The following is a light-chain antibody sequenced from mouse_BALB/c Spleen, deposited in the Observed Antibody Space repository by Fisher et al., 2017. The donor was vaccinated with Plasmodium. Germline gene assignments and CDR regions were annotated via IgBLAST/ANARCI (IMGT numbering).Light chain of an antibody. V-gene: IGKV1-135*01. CDR3: LQGTHLWT. Sequence: VLTQSPLTLSVTIGQPASISCKSSQSLVEGDGRTFLSWWLKRPGKYPKRLIYLVSKQDSGVPDRLTGSGSGTDFTLKISRVEAEDLGVYYCLQGTHLWTFGGGTKLEI. CDR1: QSLVEGDGRTF. CDR2: LVS. J-gene: IGKJ1*01.